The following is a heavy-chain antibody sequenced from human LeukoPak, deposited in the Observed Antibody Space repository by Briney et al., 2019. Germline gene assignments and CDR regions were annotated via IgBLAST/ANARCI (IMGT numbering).Heavy chain of an antibody. CDR3: ARDQGILGWWFDP. J-gene: IGHJ5*02. Sequence: ASVKVSCKASGYTFTSYGVTWVRQAPGQGLEWMGWISTYYGNTYYAQNLQGRVTLTTDTSTSTAYMELRSLRSDDTAVYYCARDQGILGWWFDPWGQGTLVTVSS. CDR1: GYTFTSYG. CDR2: ISTYYGNT. D-gene: IGHD2-15*01. V-gene: IGHV1-18*01.